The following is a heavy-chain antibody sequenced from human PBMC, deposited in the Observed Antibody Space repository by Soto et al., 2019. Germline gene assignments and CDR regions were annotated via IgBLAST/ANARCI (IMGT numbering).Heavy chain of an antibody. CDR3: ARGSAYXXXXXGYGDY. D-gene: IGHD3-16*01. J-gene: IGHJ4*02. CDR2: MNPNSFNT. V-gene: IGHV1-8*01. CDR1: GYTFTSYD. Sequence: ASVKVSCKASGYTFTSYDITGXRQATGQGLEWMGWMNPNSFNTGYXQKFQGRVTMTRNTSISTAYMELSSLRSEDTAVXYCARGSAYXXXXXGYGDYWGXGTLVXXSS.